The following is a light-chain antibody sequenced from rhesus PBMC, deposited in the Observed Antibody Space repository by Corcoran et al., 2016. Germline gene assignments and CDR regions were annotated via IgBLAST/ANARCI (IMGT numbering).Light chain of an antibody. Sequence: DIQMTQSPSSLSASAGDRVTITCRASQDISTYFSWYQQTPGKAPKRLIYAASSLESGVPSRFSGSGYGTEFPLTFSSLQPEDFATYYCLQYNNNPYSFGQGTKVEI. V-gene: IGKV1-43*01. CDR2: AAS. CDR1: QDISTY. J-gene: IGKJ2*01. CDR3: LQYNNNPYS.